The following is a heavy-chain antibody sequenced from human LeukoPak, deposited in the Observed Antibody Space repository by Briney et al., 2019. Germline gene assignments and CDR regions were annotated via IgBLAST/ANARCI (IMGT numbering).Heavy chain of an antibody. CDR1: GYTFTGYY. J-gene: IGHJ4*02. Sequence: ASVKVSCKASGYTFTGYYMHWVRQAPGQGLEWMGWINPNSGGTNYAQKFQGRVTMTRDTSTSTAYMELRSLRSDDTAVYYCARDSLYGSGSYYNYWGQGTLVTVSS. D-gene: IGHD3-10*01. CDR3: ARDSLYGSGSYYNY. CDR2: INPNSGGT. V-gene: IGHV1-2*02.